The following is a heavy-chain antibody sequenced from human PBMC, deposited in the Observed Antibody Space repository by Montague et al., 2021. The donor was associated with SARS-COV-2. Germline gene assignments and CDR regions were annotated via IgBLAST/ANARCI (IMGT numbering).Heavy chain of an antibody. CDR1: GGSIGSYY. Sequence: SETLSTGNVSGGSIGSYYWSWIRQSAGKGLEWIGRIHTSGSTDYNPSLNSRVTMSVDTSKNQFSLKLSSVTVADTAVYYCASGKYYDFWSGYYSHDYVSGMDVWGQGTTVTVSS. J-gene: IGHJ6*02. CDR3: ASGKYYDFWSGYYSHDYVSGMDV. D-gene: IGHD3-3*01. CDR2: IHTSGST. V-gene: IGHV4-4*07.